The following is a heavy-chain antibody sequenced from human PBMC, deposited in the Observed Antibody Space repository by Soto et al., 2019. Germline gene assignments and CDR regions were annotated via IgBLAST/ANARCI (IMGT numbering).Heavy chain of an antibody. J-gene: IGHJ4*02. CDR1: GGSISSYY. D-gene: IGHD5-12*01. CDR3: ARSGDGYNPVVCFY. CDR2: IYYSGST. Sequence: QVQLQESGPGLVKPSETLSLTCTVSGGSISSYYWSWIRQPPGKGLEWIGYIYYSGSTNYNPSLKSRVTISVDTSKNQFSLKLSSVTAADTAVYYCARSGDGYNPVVCFYWGQGTLVTVSS. V-gene: IGHV4-59*01.